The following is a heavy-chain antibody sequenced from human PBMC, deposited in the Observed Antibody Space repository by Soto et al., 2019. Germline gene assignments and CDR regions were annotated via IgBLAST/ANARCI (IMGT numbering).Heavy chain of an antibody. CDR2: TYYRSKWYN. D-gene: IGHD6-13*01. J-gene: IGHJ5*02. Sequence: QVQLQQSGPGLVKPSQTLSLTCAISGDSVSSNSAAWNWIRQSPSRGLEWLGRTYYRSKWYNDYAVSVKSRITINPDTAKNQFSLQLNSVTPEDTAVYYCARTTLRQLDPGNWFDPWGQGTLVTVSS. CDR3: ARTTLRQLDPGNWFDP. V-gene: IGHV6-1*01. CDR1: GDSVSSNSAA.